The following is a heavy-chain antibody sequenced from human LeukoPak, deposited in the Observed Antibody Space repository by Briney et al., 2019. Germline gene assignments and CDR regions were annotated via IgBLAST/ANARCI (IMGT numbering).Heavy chain of an antibody. Sequence: GGSLRLSCAASGFTFSSYAMHWVRQAPGKGLEWVAVISYDGSNKYYADSVKGRFTISRDNSKNSLYLQMNSLTADDTAVHYYGRAYHPGGWFDPWGQGTLVTVSS. D-gene: IGHD2-21*01. V-gene: IGHV3-30*04. J-gene: IGHJ5*02. CDR3: GRAYHPGGWFDP. CDR1: GFTFSSYA. CDR2: ISYDGSNK.